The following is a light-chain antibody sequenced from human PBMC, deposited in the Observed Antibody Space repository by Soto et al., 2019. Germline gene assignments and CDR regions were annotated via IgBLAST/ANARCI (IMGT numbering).Light chain of an antibody. CDR3: CSYAGSSTSLDV. CDR1: SSDVGSYNL. J-gene: IGLJ1*01. Sequence: QAVLTRPASVSGSPGQSITISCTGTSSDVGSYNLVSWYQQYPGKAPKLMIHEVSERPSGVSNRFSGSKSGNTASLTISGLQAEDEADYYCCSYAGSSTSLDVFGTGTKLTVL. V-gene: IGLV2-23*02. CDR2: EVS.